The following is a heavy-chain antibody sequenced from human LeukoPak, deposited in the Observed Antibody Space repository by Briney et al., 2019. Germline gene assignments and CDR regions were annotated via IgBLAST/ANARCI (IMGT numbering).Heavy chain of an antibody. V-gene: IGHV3-64*01. D-gene: IGHD3-16*02. CDR1: GFTFSSYA. CDR3: ARARPIAYYYYYMDV. Sequence: GGSLRLSCAASGFTFSSYAMNWVRQAPGKGLEYVSAISSNGGSTYYANSVKGRFTISRDNSKNTLYLQMGSLRAEDMAVYYCARARPIAYYYYYMDVWGKGTTVTVSS. CDR2: ISSNGGST. J-gene: IGHJ6*03.